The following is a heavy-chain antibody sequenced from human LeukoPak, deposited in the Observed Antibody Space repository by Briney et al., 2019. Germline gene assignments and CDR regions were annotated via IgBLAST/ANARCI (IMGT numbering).Heavy chain of an antibody. Sequence: SETLSLTCTVSGYSISSGYYWGWIRQPPGKGLEWIGSIYHSGSTNYNPSFKSRVTISVDTSKNQFSLKLSSVTAADTAVYYCARGLWFGDENPPYFDYWGQGTLVTVSS. CDR3: ARGLWFGDENPPYFDY. V-gene: IGHV4-38-2*02. CDR2: IYHSGST. J-gene: IGHJ4*02. D-gene: IGHD3-10*01. CDR1: GYSISSGYY.